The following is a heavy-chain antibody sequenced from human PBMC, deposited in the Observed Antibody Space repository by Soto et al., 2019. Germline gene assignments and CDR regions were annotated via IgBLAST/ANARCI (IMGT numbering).Heavy chain of an antibody. D-gene: IGHD3-10*01. CDR3: ARDGVNHASGYYGSGSYYKIDY. Sequence: ASVKVSCNASGYTFTSYYMHWVRQAPGQGLEWMGIINPSGGSTSYAQKFQGRVTMTRDTSTSTVYMELSSLRSEDTAVYYCARDGVNHASGYYGSGSYYKIDYWGQGTLVTVSS. V-gene: IGHV1-46*01. J-gene: IGHJ4*02. CDR2: INPSGGST. CDR1: GYTFTSYY.